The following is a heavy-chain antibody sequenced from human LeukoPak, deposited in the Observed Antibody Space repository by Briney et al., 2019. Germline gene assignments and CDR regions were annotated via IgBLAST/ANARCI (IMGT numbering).Heavy chain of an antibody. CDR3: ARLEAAAGTYY. CDR1: GGSISSSSYY. CDR2: IYYSGST. D-gene: IGHD6-13*01. J-gene: IGHJ4*02. V-gene: IGHV4-39*01. Sequence: SETLPLTCTVSGGSISSSSYYWGWIRQPPGKGLEWIGSIYYSGSTYYNPSLKSRVTISVDTSKNQFSLKLSSVTAADTAVYYCARLEAAAGTYYWGQGTLVTVSS.